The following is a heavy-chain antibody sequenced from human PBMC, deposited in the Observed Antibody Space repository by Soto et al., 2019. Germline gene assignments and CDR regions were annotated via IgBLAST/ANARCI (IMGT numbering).Heavy chain of an antibody. CDR2: IYYNGST. CDR3: VRFRVLRYEVIYGRDG. CDR1: GSSNSSYY. D-gene: IGHD2-21*01. Sequence: NPSVTRSRTGTASGSSNSSYYWTLIRQAPGTGLQWIGYIYYNGSTNYNPSLKSRVTISVDTSKNQFSLKLSSVTAADTAVYYCVRFRVLRYEVIYGRDGWQQRPTGSASS. V-gene: IGHV4-59*01. J-gene: IGHJ6*01.